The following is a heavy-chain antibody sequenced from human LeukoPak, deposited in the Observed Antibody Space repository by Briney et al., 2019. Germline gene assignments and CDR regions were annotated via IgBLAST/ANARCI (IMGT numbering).Heavy chain of an antibody. J-gene: IGHJ4*02. V-gene: IGHV3-13*01. CDR2: LATAGDT. D-gene: IGHD1-26*01. CDR3: ARGPLGGSPYRTFDH. CDR1: GFTFMTYG. Sequence: GGSLRLSCAASGFTFMTYGMHWVRQTAGKGLEWVSTLATAGDTYYPGSVKGRFTISRENAKNSLYLQMNSLRAGDTAVYYCARGPLGGSPYRTFDHWGQRTLVTVSS.